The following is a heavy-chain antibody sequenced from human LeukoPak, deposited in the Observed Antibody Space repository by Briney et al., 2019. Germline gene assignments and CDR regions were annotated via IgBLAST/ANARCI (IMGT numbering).Heavy chain of an antibody. D-gene: IGHD3-10*01. Sequence: GGSLRLSCAASGFTFSTYWMHWVRHTPGKGLVWVSRIKPDGSSTAYADSVKGRFTISRDNARNTLYLQLNSLGAEGTAIYYCARVSSLWSFDYWGQGTLVTVSS. J-gene: IGHJ4*02. CDR1: GFTFSTYW. CDR3: ARVSSLWSFDY. V-gene: IGHV3-74*01. CDR2: IKPDGSST.